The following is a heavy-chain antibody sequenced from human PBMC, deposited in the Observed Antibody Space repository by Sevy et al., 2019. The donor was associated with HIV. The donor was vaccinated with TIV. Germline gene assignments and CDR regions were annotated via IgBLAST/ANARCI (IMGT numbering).Heavy chain of an antibody. J-gene: IGHJ4*02. V-gene: IGHV3-15*05. CDR3: TTKKDFWSGYFYFDY. D-gene: IGHD3-3*01. CDR2: IKSKTDGGTT. Sequence: GGSLRLSCAASGFTFSKAWMNWVRQAPGKGLEWVGRIKSKTDGGTTDYAASVKGRFTISREDSKTTLYLQMNSLKTDDTAVYYCTTKKDFWSGYFYFDYWGQGTLVTVSS. CDR1: GFTFSKAW.